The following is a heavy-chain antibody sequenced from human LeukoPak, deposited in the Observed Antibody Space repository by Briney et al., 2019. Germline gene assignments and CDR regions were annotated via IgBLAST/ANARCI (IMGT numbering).Heavy chain of an antibody. J-gene: IGHJ5*02. CDR2: IYYSGST. Sequence: SQTLSLTCTVSGGSISSGGYYWSWIRQHPGKGLGWIGYIYYSGSTYYNPSLKSRVTISVDTSKNQFSLKLSSVTAADTAVYYCARLVVPAARENWFDPWGQGTLVTVSS. V-gene: IGHV4-31*03. CDR3: ARLVVPAARENWFDP. D-gene: IGHD2-2*01. CDR1: GGSISSGGYY.